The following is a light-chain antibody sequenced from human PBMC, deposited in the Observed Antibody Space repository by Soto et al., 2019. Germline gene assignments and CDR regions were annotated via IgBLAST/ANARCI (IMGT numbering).Light chain of an antibody. V-gene: IGKV3-20*01. CDR1: QSVSSSY. J-gene: IGKJ1*01. CDR3: HQYGSAQT. Sequence: SQPPATLSLSPGVGANLSCGARQSVSSSYLAWYKQKPVQAPRLLIYGASSRATGIPDRFSGSGSGTDFTLTISRLEPVDFAVYYCHQYGSAQTFGQGTIVDIK. CDR2: GAS.